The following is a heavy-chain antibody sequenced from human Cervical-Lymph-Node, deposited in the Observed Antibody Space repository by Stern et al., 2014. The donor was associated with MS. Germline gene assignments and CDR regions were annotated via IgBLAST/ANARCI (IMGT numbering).Heavy chain of an antibody. CDR2: IYYSGST. Sequence: QVQLQDSCPGLVKPSQTLSLTCTVSGGSISSGDYYWSWIRQPPGKGLEWIGYIYYSGSTYYNPSLKIRVTLSVYPSKYQVSLRLSSVTAADTAVYYCARDSSGYYLILDYWGQGTLVTVSS. V-gene: IGHV4-30-4*01. D-gene: IGHD3-22*01. CDR1: GGSISSGDYY. J-gene: IGHJ4*02. CDR3: ARDSSGYYLILDY.